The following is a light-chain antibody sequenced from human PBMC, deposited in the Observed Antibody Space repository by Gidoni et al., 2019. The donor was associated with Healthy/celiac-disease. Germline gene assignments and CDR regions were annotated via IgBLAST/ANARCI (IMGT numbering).Light chain of an antibody. Sequence: DIQMTQSPSTLSASIGDRLTIPCRASQTIGNWLAWYQQKPGKAPKLLIFLASTLQSGVPSRFSGSGSGTRFTLTVNNLQPDDFATYYCQQYSDFSPWTFGQGTKVELK. V-gene: IGKV1-5*03. CDR2: LAS. CDR3: QQYSDFSPWT. J-gene: IGKJ1*01. CDR1: QTIGNW.